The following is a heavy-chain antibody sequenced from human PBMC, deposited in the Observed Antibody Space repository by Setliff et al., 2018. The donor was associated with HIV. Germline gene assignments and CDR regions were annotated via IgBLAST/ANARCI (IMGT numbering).Heavy chain of an antibody. J-gene: IGHJ3*02. CDR3: ARGLGALEWEKRDGDAFDI. V-gene: IGHV1-8*02. CDR1: GYTFTNYD. D-gene: IGHD3-3*01. CDR2: MTPNSGNT. Sequence: ASVKVSCKASGYTFTNYDVNWLRQATGQGLERMGWMTPNSGNTGSAQKFQGRVSMTRNISISTAYMELRSLTSEDTAVYFCARGLGALEWEKRDGDAFDIWGQGTMVTVSS.